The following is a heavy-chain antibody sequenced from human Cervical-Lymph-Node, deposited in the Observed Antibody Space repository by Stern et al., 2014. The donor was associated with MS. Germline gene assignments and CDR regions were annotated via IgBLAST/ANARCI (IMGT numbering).Heavy chain of an antibody. Sequence: VQLVESGAEVKKPGSSVKVSCKASGSTFRVFTVNWMRQAPGQGLEWVGDISPIAGTANFAQKFQDRVTITADESTNTAYMELSSLTSEDTALYYCARTSSGIEGHEHFQHWGQGTLVTVSS. D-gene: IGHD1-26*01. V-gene: IGHV1-69*01. CDR2: ISPIAGTA. CDR1: GSTFRVFT. J-gene: IGHJ1*01. CDR3: ARTSSGIEGHEHFQH.